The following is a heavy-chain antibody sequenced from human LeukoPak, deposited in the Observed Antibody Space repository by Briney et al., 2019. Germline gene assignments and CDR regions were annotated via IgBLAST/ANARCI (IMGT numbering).Heavy chain of an antibody. CDR1: GYTFTSYG. D-gene: IGHD5-12*01. Sequence: ASVKVSCKASGYTFTSYGISWVRQAPGQGLEWMGWISAYNGNTNYAQKLQGRVTMTTDTSTSTAYMELRSLRSDDTAVYYCARVATDVSYYYYHYMDVWGKGTTVTVSS. V-gene: IGHV1-18*01. J-gene: IGHJ6*03. CDR3: ARVATDVSYYYYHYMDV. CDR2: ISAYNGNT.